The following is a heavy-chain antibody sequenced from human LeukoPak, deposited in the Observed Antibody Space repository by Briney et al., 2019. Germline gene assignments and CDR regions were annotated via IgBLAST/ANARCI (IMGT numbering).Heavy chain of an antibody. CDR3: ARGRYSGSPLRQAGWEFDY. J-gene: IGHJ4*02. Sequence: ASVKVSCKASGYTFTSYGMNWVRQAPGQGLEWMGWISTYDGNAKYAQKFQGRVTMTTDTSTSTVYMELSSLRSEDTAVYYCARGRYSGSPLRQAGWEFDYWGQGTLVTVSS. D-gene: IGHD1-26*01. V-gene: IGHV1-18*01. CDR1: GYTFTSYG. CDR2: ISTYDGNA.